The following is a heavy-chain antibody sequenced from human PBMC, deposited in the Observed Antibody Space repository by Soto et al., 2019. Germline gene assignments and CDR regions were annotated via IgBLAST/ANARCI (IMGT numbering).Heavy chain of an antibody. J-gene: IGHJ4*02. Sequence: PGGSLRLSCAASGFTFSSYEMNWVRHAPGKGLEWVSYISSSGSTIYYADSVKGRFTISRDNAKNSLYLQMNSLRAEDTAVYYCARKTYYDFWSGYGYWGQGTLVTVSS. V-gene: IGHV3-48*03. CDR2: ISSSGSTI. D-gene: IGHD3-3*01. CDR3: ARKTYYDFWSGYGY. CDR1: GFTFSSYE.